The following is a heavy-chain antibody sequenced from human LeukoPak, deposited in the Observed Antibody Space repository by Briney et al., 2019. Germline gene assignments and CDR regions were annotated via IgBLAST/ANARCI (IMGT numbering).Heavy chain of an antibody. J-gene: IGHJ4*02. D-gene: IGHD6-19*01. Sequence: GASVKVSCKASGYTFTSYGISWVRQAPGQGLEWMGWISAYNGNTNYAQKLQGRVTMTTDTSTSKAYLELRSLRSDDTAVYYCARDPDMSSGWYYFDYWGQGTLVTVSS. CDR3: ARDPDMSSGWYYFDY. CDR2: ISAYNGNT. CDR1: GYTFTSYG. V-gene: IGHV1-18*01.